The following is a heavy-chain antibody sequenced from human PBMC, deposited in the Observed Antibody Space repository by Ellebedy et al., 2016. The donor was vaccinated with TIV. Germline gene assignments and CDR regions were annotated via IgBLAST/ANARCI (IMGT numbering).Heavy chain of an antibody. Sequence: AASVKVSCKASGFPFASSGITWVRQAPGRGLEWMGWISAYDDNTNYAQRLQGRVTMTTDTSTSTAYMELRSLSSDDTAVYYCARNPGGTSYPYYYYGIDVWGQGTTVTVSS. V-gene: IGHV1-18*01. CDR3: ARNPGGTSYPYYYYGIDV. CDR1: GFPFASSG. J-gene: IGHJ6*02. D-gene: IGHD2-2*01. CDR2: ISAYDDNT.